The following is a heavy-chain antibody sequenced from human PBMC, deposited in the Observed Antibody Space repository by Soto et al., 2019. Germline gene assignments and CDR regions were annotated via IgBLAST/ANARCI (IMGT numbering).Heavy chain of an antibody. CDR2: IYHSGST. V-gene: IGHV4-31*03. CDR1: GGSISSGGYY. CDR3: ARTIHDSSGYWDY. J-gene: IGHJ4*02. Sequence: SETLSLTCTVSGGSISSGGYYWSWIRQHPGKGLEWIGYIYHSGSTYYNPSLKSRVTISVDTSKNQFSLKLSSVTAADTAVYYCARTIHDSSGYWDYWGQGNLVTVSS. D-gene: IGHD3-22*01.